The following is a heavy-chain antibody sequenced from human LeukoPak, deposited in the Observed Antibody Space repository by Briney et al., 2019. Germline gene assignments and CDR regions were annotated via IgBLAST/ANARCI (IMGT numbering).Heavy chain of an antibody. J-gene: IGHJ4*02. CDR3: ARKRGYNYGPFDY. CDR1: GFTFSNCW. D-gene: IGHD5-18*01. Sequence: SGGSLRLSCAASGFTFSNCWMSWVRQAPGKGLEWVANIKQDGSEKYYVDSVKGRFTISRDNAKNSLYLQMNSLRAEDTAVYYCARKRGYNYGPFDYWGQGTLVTVSS. CDR2: IKQDGSEK. V-gene: IGHV3-7*01.